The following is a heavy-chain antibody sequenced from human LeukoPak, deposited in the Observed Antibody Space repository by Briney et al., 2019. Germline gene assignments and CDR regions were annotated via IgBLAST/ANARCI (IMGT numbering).Heavy chain of an antibody. D-gene: IGHD6-19*01. J-gene: IGHJ4*02. V-gene: IGHV3-9*01. Sequence: GGSLRLSCAASEFMFSKYAMSWVRQPPGKGLEWVSGISWNSGSIDYADSVKGRFTISRDNAKNSLYLQMNSLRVEDTAFYYCAKDNRRHYTSGPNPDSLHWGQGALVTVSS. CDR3: AKDNRRHYTSGPNPDSLH. CDR1: EFMFSKYA. CDR2: ISWNSGSI.